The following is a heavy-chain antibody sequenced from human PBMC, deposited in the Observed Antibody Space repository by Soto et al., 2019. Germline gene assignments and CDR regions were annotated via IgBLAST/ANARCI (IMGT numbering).Heavy chain of an antibody. CDR1: GGSFSGYY. V-gene: IGHV4-34*01. Sequence: QVQLQQWGAGLLKPSETLSLTCAVYGGSFSGYYWSWIRQPPGKGLEWIGEINHSGSTNYNPSLKSRVTISVDTSKNQFSLTLSSVTAADTAVYYCARAAPRYCSGGSCYSGRGYWGQGTLVTVSS. CDR2: INHSGST. CDR3: ARAAPRYCSGGSCYSGRGY. J-gene: IGHJ4*02. D-gene: IGHD2-15*01.